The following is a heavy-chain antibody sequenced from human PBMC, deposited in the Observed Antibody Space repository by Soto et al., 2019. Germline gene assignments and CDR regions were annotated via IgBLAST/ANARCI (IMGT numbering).Heavy chain of an antibody. CDR2: ISDGSDYI. D-gene: IGHD1-26*01. CDR3: AGNDEGGSRL. J-gene: IGHJ4*02. V-gene: IGHV3-21*01. CDR1: GFTFTSYS. Sequence: EVQLVESGGGLVKPGGSLRLSCVASGFTFTSYSMNWVRQAPGKGLEWVSSISDGSDYIIYADSMKGRFTSSIDNAKNSLYLELNSLRAEDTVVYFCAGNDEGGSRLWGQGTLVTVSS.